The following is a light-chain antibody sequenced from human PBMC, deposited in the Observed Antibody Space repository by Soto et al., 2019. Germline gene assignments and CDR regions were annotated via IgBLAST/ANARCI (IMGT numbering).Light chain of an antibody. Sequence: EIVMTQSPATLSVSPGERATLSCRASQSVSSNLAWYQQKPGQAPRLLIYGASTRATGIPARFSGSGSVTDFTLTISSLESEDFAVYYCQQYGSLPWTFGQGTK. CDR3: QQYGSLPWT. CDR2: GAS. CDR1: QSVSSN. V-gene: IGKV3-15*01. J-gene: IGKJ1*01.